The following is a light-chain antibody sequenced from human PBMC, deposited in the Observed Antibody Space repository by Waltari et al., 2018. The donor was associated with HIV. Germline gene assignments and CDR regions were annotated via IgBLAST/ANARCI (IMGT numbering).Light chain of an antibody. CDR3: SSSVGSNNYV. CDR1: SSAVGASPV. J-gene: IGLJ1*01. CDR2: EVT. Sequence: QSALTQPPSASGSPGQPVTISCTATSSAVGASPVVSWYQQHPGKAPKVMIYEVTKRPSGVPDRFSGSRSGNTASLTVSGLQAEDEADYYCSSSVGSNNYVFGTGTKVTVL. V-gene: IGLV2-8*01.